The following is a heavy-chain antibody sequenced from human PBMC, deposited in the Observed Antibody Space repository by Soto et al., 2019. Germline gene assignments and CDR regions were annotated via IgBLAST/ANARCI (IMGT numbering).Heavy chain of an antibody. J-gene: IGHJ4*02. CDR1: GFTFSSYW. CDR3: ARDRELRYFDWSDY. V-gene: IGHV3-7*01. D-gene: IGHD3-9*01. Sequence: GGSLRLSCAASGFTFSSYWMSWVRQAPGKGLEWVANIKQDGSEKYYVDSVKGRFTISRDNAKNSLYLQMNSLRAEDTAVYYCARDRELRYFDWSDYWGQGTLVTVSS. CDR2: IKQDGSEK.